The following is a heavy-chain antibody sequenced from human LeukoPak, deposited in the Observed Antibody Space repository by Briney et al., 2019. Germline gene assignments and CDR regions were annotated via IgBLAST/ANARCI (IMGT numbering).Heavy chain of an antibody. CDR2: INPNSGGT. V-gene: IGHV1-2*02. Sequence: ASVKVSCKASGYTFSGYYIHWVRQAPGQGLEWMGWINPNSGGTNYAQKFQGRVTMTRDTSISTAYMELSRLRSDDTAVYYCARDRLYSNYGDFDYWGQGTLVTVSS. D-gene: IGHD4-11*01. CDR3: ARDRLYSNYGDFDY. CDR1: GYTFSGYY. J-gene: IGHJ4*02.